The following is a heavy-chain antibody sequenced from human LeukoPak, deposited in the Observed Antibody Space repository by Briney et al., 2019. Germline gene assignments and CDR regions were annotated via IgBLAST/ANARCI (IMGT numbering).Heavy chain of an antibody. CDR2: TRFDETLK. J-gene: IGHJ5*02. CDR3: AKDRIASPPQGRFDP. CDR1: GFTFRHYG. Sequence: LTGGSLRLSCAASGFTFRHYGMHWVRQAPGKGLEWVAFTRFDETLKYYAGSVRGRFTISRDNSQNTLYLHMNNLGAEDTAIYYCAKDRIASPPQGRFDPWGQGTQVTVSS. D-gene: IGHD2-15*01. V-gene: IGHV3-30*02.